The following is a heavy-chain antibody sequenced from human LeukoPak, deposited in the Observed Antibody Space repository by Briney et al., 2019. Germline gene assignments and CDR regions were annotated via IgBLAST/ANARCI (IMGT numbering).Heavy chain of an antibody. J-gene: IGHJ6*02. V-gene: IGHV1-8*01. CDR1: GYTLTELS. D-gene: IGHD3-9*01. CDR3: ARGGRLRYFDWLSPALYYYYGMDV. CDR2: MNPNSGNT. Sequence: ASVKVSCKVSGYTLTELSMHWVRQATGQGLEWMGWMNPNSGNTGYAQKFQGRVTMTRNTSISTAYMELSSLRSEDTAVYHCARGGRLRYFDWLSPALYYYYGMDVWGQGTTVTVSS.